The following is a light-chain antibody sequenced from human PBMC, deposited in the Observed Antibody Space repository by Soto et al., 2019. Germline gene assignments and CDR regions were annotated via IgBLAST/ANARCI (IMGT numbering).Light chain of an antibody. V-gene: IGKV3-11*01. CDR1: QSVSSY. J-gene: IGKJ2*01. CDR2: DAS. Sequence: EIVLTQSPATLSLSPGERVTLSCRASQSVSSYLAWYQRKPGQAPRLLIYDASNRATGIPARFSGSGSGTDFTLTISSLEPEDFAVYYCQQRTNFGQGTKLEIK. CDR3: QQRTN.